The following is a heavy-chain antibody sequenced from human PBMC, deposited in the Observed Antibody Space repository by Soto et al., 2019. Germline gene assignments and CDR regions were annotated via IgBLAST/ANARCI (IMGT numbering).Heavy chain of an antibody. CDR3: VRGRGYSYAFDP. J-gene: IGHJ5*02. D-gene: IGHD5-12*01. CDR1: GDPISSSTYC. Sequence: SETLSLTCTVSGDPISSSTYCWGWVRQAPGKGLEWVASVFYTGRPHYNPSLQSRLTISADMSKNQLSLEVTSVTAADTAVYFCVRGRGYSYAFDPWGLGTLVTVSS. V-gene: IGHV4-39*01. CDR2: VFYTGRP.